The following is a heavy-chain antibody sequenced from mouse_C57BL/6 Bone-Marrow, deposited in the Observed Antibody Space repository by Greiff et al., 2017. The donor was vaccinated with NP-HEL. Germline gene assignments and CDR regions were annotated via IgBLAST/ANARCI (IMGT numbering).Heavy chain of an antibody. V-gene: IGHV1-22*01. CDR1: GYTFTDYN. J-gene: IGHJ2*01. CDR3: ARQAPIYYYGSSYFDY. D-gene: IGHD1-1*01. CDR2: INPNNGGT. Sequence: EVKLVESGPELVKPGASVKMSCKASGYTFTDYNMHWVKQSHGKSLEWIGYINPNNGGTSYNQKFKGKATLTVNKSSSTAYMELRSLTSEDSAVYYCARQAPIYYYGSSYFDYWGQGTTLTVSS.